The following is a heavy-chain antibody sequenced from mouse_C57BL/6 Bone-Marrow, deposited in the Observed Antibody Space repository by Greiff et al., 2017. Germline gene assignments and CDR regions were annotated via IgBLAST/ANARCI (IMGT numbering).Heavy chain of an antibody. CDR3: TGYAY. CDR2: IRLKSDNYAS. CDR1: GFTFSNYW. Sequence: EVMLVESGGGLVQPGGSLKLSCVASGFTFSNYWMNWVRQSPEKGLEWVAQIRLKSDNYASQYAESVKGRFTNSRDDSKSSVYLQMNNLRAEDTGIDYCTGYAYWGQGTLVTVSA. V-gene: IGHV6-3*01. J-gene: IGHJ3*01.